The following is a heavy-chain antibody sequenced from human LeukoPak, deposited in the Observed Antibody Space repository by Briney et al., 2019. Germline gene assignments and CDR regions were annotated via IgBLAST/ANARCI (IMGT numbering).Heavy chain of an antibody. CDR2: IYYSGRT. CDR1: GDSISSSGYY. J-gene: IGHJ4*02. D-gene: IGHD6-6*01. Sequence: SETLSLTCTVSGDSISSSGYYWGWIRQPPGKGLEWIASIYYSGRTYYNPSLKSRITISVDSSKNQFSLRLSSVTAADTAVYYCARRKYHTIENWGQGTLVTVSS. CDR3: ARRKYHTIEN. V-gene: IGHV4-39*01.